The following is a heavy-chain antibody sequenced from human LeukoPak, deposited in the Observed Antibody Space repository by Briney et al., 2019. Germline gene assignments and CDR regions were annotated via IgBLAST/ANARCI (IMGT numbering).Heavy chain of an antibody. V-gene: IGHV4-34*01. D-gene: IGHD5-12*01. CDR2: INHSGST. CDR1: GGSFSGYY. Sequence: SETLSLTCAVYGGSFSGYYWSWLRQPPGKGLEWIGEINHSGSTNYNPSLKSRVTISVDPSKNQFSLKLSSVTAADTAVYYCARARGSGYQGWFDPWGQGTLVTVSS. CDR3: ARARGSGYQGWFDP. J-gene: IGHJ5*02.